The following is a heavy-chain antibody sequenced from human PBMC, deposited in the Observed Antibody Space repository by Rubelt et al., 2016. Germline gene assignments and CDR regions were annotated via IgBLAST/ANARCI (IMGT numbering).Heavy chain of an antibody. Sequence: QVQLQQWGAGLLKPSETLSLTCAVYGGSFSGYYWSWIRQPAGKGLEWIGYIYYSGSTYYNPSLKSRVTISVETSKVQCSLELSSVTAADTAVYYCARDRVPTGYYYMDVWGKGTTVTVSS. V-gene: IGHV4-34*11. CDR2: IYYSGST. CDR1: GGSFSGYY. CDR3: ARDRVPTGYYYMDV. D-gene: IGHD1-14*01. J-gene: IGHJ6*03.